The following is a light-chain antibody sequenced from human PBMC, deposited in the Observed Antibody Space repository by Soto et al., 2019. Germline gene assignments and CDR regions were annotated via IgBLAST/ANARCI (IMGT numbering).Light chain of an antibody. CDR1: QSVNSN. J-gene: IGKJ5*01. V-gene: IGKV3D-15*01. CDR3: QSGSSTIT. Sequence: EIVRTQAPATLSVSPGERATLSCRASQSVNSNLAWYQQKPGQAPRLLIYGASSRDTGIPDRFSGSGSGTDFTLSISRLEPEDFAVYYCQSGSSTITFGQGTRLEIK. CDR2: GAS.